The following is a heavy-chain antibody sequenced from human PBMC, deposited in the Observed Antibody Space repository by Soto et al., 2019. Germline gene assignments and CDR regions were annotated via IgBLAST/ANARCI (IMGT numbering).Heavy chain of an antibody. CDR3: ARGDYYDIHDY. CDR2: INAGNGNT. Sequence: QVQLVQSGAEVKKPGASVKVSCKASGYTFTDYALHWVRQAPGQRLEWMGWINAGNGNTKCSQKFQGRVTITRYTSASTAYMALSSLKSEDTAVYYCARGDYYDIHDYWGPGTLVTVSS. V-gene: IGHV1-3*01. CDR1: GYTFTDYA. J-gene: IGHJ4*02. D-gene: IGHD3-22*01.